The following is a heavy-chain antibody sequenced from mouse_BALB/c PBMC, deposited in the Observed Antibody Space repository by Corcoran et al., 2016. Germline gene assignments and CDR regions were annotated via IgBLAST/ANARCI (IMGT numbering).Heavy chain of an antibody. Sequence: QIQLVQSGPELKKPGETVKISCKASGYTLTNYGTNWVKQAPGKGLKWMGWINTYTGEPKYADDFKGRFALSLEISDSTAYLQINNLKNEDTATYFCAGWSSNYGYYFDNWSQCTTLTVSS. CDR3: AGWSSNYGYYFDN. V-gene: IGHV9-3-1*01. CDR1: GYTLTNYG. CDR2: INTYTGEP. J-gene: IGHJ2*01. D-gene: IGHD2-5*01.